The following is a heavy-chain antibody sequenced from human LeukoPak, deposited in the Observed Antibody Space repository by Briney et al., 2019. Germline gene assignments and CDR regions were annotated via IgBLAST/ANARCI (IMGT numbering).Heavy chain of an antibody. D-gene: IGHD2-8*01. V-gene: IGHV4-4*07. CDR3: AREGVYYFDY. CDR2: IYTSGST. CDR1: GGSISSYY. Sequence: SETLSLTRTVSGGSISSYYRSWIRQPAGKGLEWLGRIYTSGSTNYNPSLKSRVTMSVDTSKNQFSLKLSSVTAADTAVYYCAREGVYYFDYWGQGTLVTVSS. J-gene: IGHJ4*02.